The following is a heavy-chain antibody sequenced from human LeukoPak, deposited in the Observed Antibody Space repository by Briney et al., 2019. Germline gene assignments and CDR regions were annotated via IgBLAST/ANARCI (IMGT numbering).Heavy chain of an antibody. J-gene: IGHJ6*02. V-gene: IGHV1-69*01. D-gene: IGHD6-13*01. CDR1: GGTFSSYA. CDR3: AREIAAAGTNYYYGMDV. Sequence: SVKVSCKASGGTFSSYAISWVRQAPGQGLEWMGGIIPIFGTANYAQKFQGRVTITADESTSTAYMELSSLRSEDTAVYYCAREIAAAGTNYYYGMDVWGQGTTVTVSS. CDR2: IIPIFGTA.